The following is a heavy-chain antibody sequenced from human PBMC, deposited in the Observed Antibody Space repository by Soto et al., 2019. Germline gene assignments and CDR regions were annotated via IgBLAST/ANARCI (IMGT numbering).Heavy chain of an antibody. J-gene: IGHJ6*02. D-gene: IGHD4-4*01. CDR1: GGSISSYY. CDR2: IYYSGST. V-gene: IGHV4-59*01. CDR3: ARRLQQETYYYSGMDV. Sequence: PSETLALTCTVSGGSISSYYWSWIRQPPGKGLEWIGYIYYSGSTNYNPSLKSRVTISVDTSKNQFSLKLSSVTAADTAVYYCARRLQQETYYYSGMDVWGQGTTVTVSS.